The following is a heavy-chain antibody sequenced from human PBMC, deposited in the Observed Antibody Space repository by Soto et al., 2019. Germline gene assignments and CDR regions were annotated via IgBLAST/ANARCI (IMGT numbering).Heavy chain of an antibody. CDR1: GGSISSGGYY. V-gene: IGHV4-31*03. J-gene: IGHJ5*02. CDR3: AREDSSSWYFDP. Sequence: NPSETLSLTCTVSGGSISSGGYYWSWIRQHPGKGLEWIGYIYYSGSTYYNPSLKSRVTISVDTSKNQFSLKLSSVTAADTAVYYCAREDSSSWYFDPWGQGTLVTVSS. CDR2: IYYSGST. D-gene: IGHD6-13*01.